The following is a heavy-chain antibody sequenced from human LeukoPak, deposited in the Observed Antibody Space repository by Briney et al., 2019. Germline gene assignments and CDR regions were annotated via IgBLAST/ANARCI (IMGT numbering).Heavy chain of an antibody. CDR3: ARGWGHYDILTGYYLPYYYYGMDV. D-gene: IGHD3-9*01. Sequence: ASVKVSCKASGYTFTSYDINWVRQATGQGLEWMGWMNPNSGNTGYAQKFQGRVTMTRNTSISTAYMELSSLRSEDTAVYYCARGWGHYDILTGYYLPYYYYGMDVWGQGTTVTASS. V-gene: IGHV1-8*01. CDR2: MNPNSGNT. J-gene: IGHJ6*02. CDR1: GYTFTSYD.